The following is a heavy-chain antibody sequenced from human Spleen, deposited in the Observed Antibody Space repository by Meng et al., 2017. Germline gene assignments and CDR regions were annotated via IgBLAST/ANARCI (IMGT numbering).Heavy chain of an antibody. Sequence: GESLKISCAASGFSFSDHYMDWVRQAPGKGLEWVGRIRNKVNGYSREYAASVKGRFSISRDDSKKLLFLEMNSLKAEDTAVYYCTRVYYDGSGYYWDAFDISGQGTMVTVSS. CDR3: TRVYYDGSGYYWDAFDI. CDR1: GFSFSDHY. V-gene: IGHV3-72*01. D-gene: IGHD3-22*01. J-gene: IGHJ3*02. CDR2: IRNKVNGYSR.